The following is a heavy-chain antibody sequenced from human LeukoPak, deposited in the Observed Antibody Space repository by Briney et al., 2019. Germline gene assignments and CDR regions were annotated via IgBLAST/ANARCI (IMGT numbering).Heavy chain of an antibody. V-gene: IGHV1-2*06. J-gene: IGHJ4*02. CDR1: GYTFTGYY. CDR3: VTVTTGYGVY. CDR2: INPNSGGT. D-gene: IGHD4-17*01. Sequence: ASVKVSCKASGYTFTGYYMHWVRQAPGQGLEWMGRINPNSGGTNYAQKFQGRVTMTRDTSISTACMELSRLRSDDTAVYYCVTVTTGYGVYWGQGTLVTVSS.